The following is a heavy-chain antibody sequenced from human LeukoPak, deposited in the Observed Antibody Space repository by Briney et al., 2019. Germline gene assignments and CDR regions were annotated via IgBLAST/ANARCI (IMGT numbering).Heavy chain of an antibody. CDR2: ISAYNGNT. V-gene: IGHV1-18*01. CDR1: GYTFTSYG. CDR3: ARAGSSGYYVRGAFDI. Sequence: ASVKVSCKASGYTFTSYGISWMRQAPGQGLEWMGGISAYNGNTNYAQKLQGRVTMTTDTSTSTAYMELRSLRSDDTAVYYCARAGSSGYYVRGAFDIWGQGTMVTVSS. J-gene: IGHJ3*02. D-gene: IGHD3-22*01.